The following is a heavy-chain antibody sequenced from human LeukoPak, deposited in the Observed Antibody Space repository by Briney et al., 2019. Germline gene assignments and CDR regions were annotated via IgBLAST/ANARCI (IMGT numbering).Heavy chain of an antibody. D-gene: IGHD1-26*01. CDR2: INHSGST. CDR3: ARGRGGATIY. V-gene: IGHV4-34*01. J-gene: IGHJ4*02. Sequence: PSETLSLTCAVYGGSFSGYYWSWIRQPPGKGLEWIGEINHSGSTNYNPSLKSRVTISVDTSKNQCSLKLSSVTAADTAVYYCARGRGGATIYWGQGTLVTVSS. CDR1: GGSFSGYY.